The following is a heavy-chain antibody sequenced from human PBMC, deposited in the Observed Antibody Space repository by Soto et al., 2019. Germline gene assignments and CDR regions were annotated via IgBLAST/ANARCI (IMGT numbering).Heavy chain of an antibody. CDR2: ISSSSSYI. CDR3: ASGQQHALDY. J-gene: IGHJ4*02. CDR1: GFTFSSYS. Sequence: GGSLRLSCAASGFTFSSYSMNWVRQAPGKGLEWVSSISSSSSYIYYADSVKGRFTISRDNAKNSLYLQMNSLRAEDTAVYYCASGQQHALDYWGQGTLVTVSS. V-gene: IGHV3-21*01. D-gene: IGHD6-13*01.